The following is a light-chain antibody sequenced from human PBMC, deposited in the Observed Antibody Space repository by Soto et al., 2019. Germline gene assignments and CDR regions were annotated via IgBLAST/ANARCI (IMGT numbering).Light chain of an antibody. V-gene: IGKV3-11*01. J-gene: IGKJ5*01. CDR3: QQRSNWPLT. CDR1: RSVSSY. CDR2: DAS. Sequence: EIVLTQSPATLSLSPGESATLSCRASRSVSSYLAWYQQKPGQAPRLLIYDASNRPIDIPARFSGSGSGTDFTLTISSLEPEDFAVYYCQQRSNWPLTFGQGTRLEIK.